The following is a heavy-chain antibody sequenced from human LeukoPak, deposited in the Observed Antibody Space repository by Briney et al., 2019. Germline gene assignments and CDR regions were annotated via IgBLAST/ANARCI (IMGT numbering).Heavy chain of an antibody. CDR2: IWYDGSKK. D-gene: IGHD2-2*01. CDR3: ARDRCGSTSCSYNFDY. V-gene: IGHV3-33*01. Sequence: GRSLRLSCAASGFTFSSYGMHWVRQAPGKGLEWVAVIWYDGSKKYYGDSVKGRFTISRDNSKNTLYLQMNSLRAEDTAVYYCARDRCGSTSCSYNFDYWGQGTLVIVPS. J-gene: IGHJ4*02. CDR1: GFTFSSYG.